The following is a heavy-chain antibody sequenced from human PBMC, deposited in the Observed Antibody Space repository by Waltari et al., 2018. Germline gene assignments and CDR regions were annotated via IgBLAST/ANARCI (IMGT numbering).Heavy chain of an antibody. CDR2: IKQDGMES. CDR1: GFTLSTYW. Sequence: EVQLVESGGGLVQPGGSLRLSCAASGFTLSTYWMDWVRQAPGKGLDGVANIKQDGMESHYVDSVKGRFTISRDNAQNLLYLQINSLRDEDTAVYYCSVSLNHWGQGTLVTVSS. J-gene: IGHJ5*02. V-gene: IGHV3-7*01. CDR3: SVSLNH.